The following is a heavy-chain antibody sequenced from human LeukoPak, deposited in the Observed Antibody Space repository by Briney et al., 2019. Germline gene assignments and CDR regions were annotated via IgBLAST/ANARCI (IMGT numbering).Heavy chain of an antibody. V-gene: IGHV3-23*01. CDR3: ARRWLGDPYGMDV. J-gene: IGHJ6*02. CDR2: LGGVSESI. CDR1: GFIFSNYA. D-gene: IGHD3-10*01. Sequence: GGSLILSCAASGFIFSNYAMTWVRQAPGKGLEWVSILGGVSESIYYADSVKGRFTVSRDNSKDTLYLQINSLRGEDTAVYYCARRWLGDPYGMDVWGQGTTVTVSS.